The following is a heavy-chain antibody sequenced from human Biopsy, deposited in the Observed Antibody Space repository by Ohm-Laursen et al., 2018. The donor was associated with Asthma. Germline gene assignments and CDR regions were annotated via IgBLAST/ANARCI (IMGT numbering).Heavy chain of an antibody. J-gene: IGHJ6*02. Sequence: SVKVSCKASGGTLNNYAINWVRQAPGQGLEWMGGISPIFGAIRYAQNFQGRVTITADVFTNTVHMELSSLRSEDTAVLYCAKACCYYYYFAMDVWGQGTTVTVSS. V-gene: IGHV1-69*13. CDR1: GGTLNNYA. CDR3: AKACCYYYYFAMDV. CDR2: ISPIFGAI.